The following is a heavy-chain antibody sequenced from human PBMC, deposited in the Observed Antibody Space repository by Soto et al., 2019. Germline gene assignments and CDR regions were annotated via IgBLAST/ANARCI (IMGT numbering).Heavy chain of an antibody. CDR1: GFTFSFYP. J-gene: IGHJ4*02. V-gene: IGHV3-23*01. Sequence: EVLLLESGGGLVQPGGSLRLSCAASGFTFSFYPMSWVRQAPGKGLEWVSGISSSAGTTYYADPVKGRFTISRDNSKNTLYLQMSGLRAEDTAVYYCARGGPRDGYRDLDYWGQGTQVTVSS. D-gene: IGHD5-18*01. CDR3: ARGGPRDGYRDLDY. CDR2: ISSSAGTT.